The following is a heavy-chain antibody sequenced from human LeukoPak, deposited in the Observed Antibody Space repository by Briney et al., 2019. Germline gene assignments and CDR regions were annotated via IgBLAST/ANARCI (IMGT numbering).Heavy chain of an antibody. CDR3: ARRLGVMNPFDY. Sequence: KPSETLSLTCTVSGGSISSYYWGWIRQPPGKGLEWIGSIYYSGSTNYNPSVKSRVTISVDTSKNQFSLKLSSVTAADTAVYYCARRLGVMNPFDYWGQGTLVTVSS. D-gene: IGHD3-22*01. J-gene: IGHJ4*02. V-gene: IGHV4-59*08. CDR2: IYYSGST. CDR1: GGSISSYY.